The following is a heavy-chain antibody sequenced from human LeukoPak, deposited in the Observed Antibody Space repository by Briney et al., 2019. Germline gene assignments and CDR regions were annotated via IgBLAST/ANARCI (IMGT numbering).Heavy chain of an antibody. CDR3: ARHIVVVPAAPNWFDP. J-gene: IGHJ5*02. V-gene: IGHV4-30-2*01. Sequence: SETLSLTCAVSGGSISSGGYSWSWIRQPPGKGLEWIGYVYHSGSTYYNPSLKSRLTISVDRSKNQFSLRLSSVTAADTAVYYCARHIVVVPAAPNWFDPWGQGTLVTVSS. D-gene: IGHD2-2*01. CDR1: GGSISSGGYS. CDR2: VYHSGST.